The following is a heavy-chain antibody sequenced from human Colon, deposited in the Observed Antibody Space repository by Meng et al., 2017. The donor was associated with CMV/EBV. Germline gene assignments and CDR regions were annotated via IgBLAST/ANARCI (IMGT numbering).Heavy chain of an antibody. CDR1: GASLIICGYY. Sequence: SGASLIICGYYWSLLRPLPGKDLEWLRYMYYTGKPYYHPSLKSRLSMSVNTSTNQLFLRLSSVTAADTAVYYCARDYGSNYNCLDPWGQGILVTVSS. V-gene: IGHV4-31*02. CDR3: ARDYGSNYNCLDP. CDR2: MYYTGKP. J-gene: IGHJ5*02. D-gene: IGHD6-13*01.